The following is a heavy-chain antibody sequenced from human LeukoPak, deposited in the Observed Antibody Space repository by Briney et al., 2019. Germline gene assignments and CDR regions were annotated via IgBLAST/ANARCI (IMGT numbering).Heavy chain of an antibody. J-gene: IGHJ4*02. CDR1: GFTFSSYW. CDR3: VRRGDASSGWGDHDF. Sequence: GGSLRLSCAASGFTFSSYWIHWVRQAPGKGLVWVSGIDNDGSTTRYADSVKGRFTLSRDNAKNTVYLQMNSLTGEDTALYYCVRRGDASSGWGDHDFWGQGALVTVSS. V-gene: IGHV3-74*01. CDR2: IDNDGSTT. D-gene: IGHD6-19*01.